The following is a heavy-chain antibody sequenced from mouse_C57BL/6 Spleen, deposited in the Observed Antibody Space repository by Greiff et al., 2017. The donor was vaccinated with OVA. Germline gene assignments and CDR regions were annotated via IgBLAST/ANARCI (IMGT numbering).Heavy chain of an antibody. J-gene: IGHJ4*01. V-gene: IGHV1-72*01. CDR2: IDPNSGGT. D-gene: IGHD3-1*01. CDR1: GYTFTSYW. Sequence: QVQLKQPGAELVKPGASVKLSCKASGYTFTSYWMHWVKQRPGRGLEWIGRIDPNSGGTKYNEKFKSKATLTVDKPSSTAYMQLSSLTSEDSAVYYCARSGDHGAMDYWGQGTSVTVSS. CDR3: ARSGDHGAMDY.